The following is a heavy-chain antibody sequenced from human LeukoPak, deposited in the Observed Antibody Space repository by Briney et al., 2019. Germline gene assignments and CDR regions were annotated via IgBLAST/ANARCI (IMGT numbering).Heavy chain of an antibody. CDR2: IKQDGTEE. CDR3: AREGSRGYYYYMDV. Sequence: GGPLRLSCAASGFTFSDYWMSWVRQAPGKGLEWVANIKQDGTEEYYVDSVKGLFTISRDNAKNSLYLQMNSLRDEDTAVYYCAREGSRGYYYYMDVWGKGTTVTVSS. CDR1: GFTFSDYW. J-gene: IGHJ6*03. V-gene: IGHV3-7*01.